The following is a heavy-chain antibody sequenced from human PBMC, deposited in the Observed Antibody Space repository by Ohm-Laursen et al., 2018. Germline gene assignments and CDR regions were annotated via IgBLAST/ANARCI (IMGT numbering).Heavy chain of an antibody. D-gene: IGHD1-26*01. CDR2: ISPSGGST. J-gene: IGHJ4*02. CDR1: GYTFTSYY. V-gene: IGHV1-46*01. Sequence: ASVKVSCKASGYTFTSYYMHWVRQAPGQGLEWMGIISPSGGSTSYTQNFQGRVTMTRDTSTTTVYMELRSLRSDDTAVYYCARDQGGSYSPGILDYWGQGTLVTVSS. CDR3: ARDQGGSYSPGILDY.